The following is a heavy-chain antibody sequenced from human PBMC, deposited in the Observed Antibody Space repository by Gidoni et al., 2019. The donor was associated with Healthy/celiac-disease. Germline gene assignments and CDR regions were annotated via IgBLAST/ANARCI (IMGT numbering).Heavy chain of an antibody. CDR1: GLTFSNAW. J-gene: IGHJ4*02. CDR3: TTEPGTDMVFGANFDY. CDR2: IKSKTEGGTT. V-gene: IGHV3-15*01. D-gene: IGHD5-18*01. Sequence: GESGGGLVKPGGSLRLSCAASGLTFSNAWMRWVRQAPGRGLEWVGRIKSKTEGGTTDYAAPVKGRFTISRDDSKNTLYLQMNSLKTEDTAVYYCTTEPGTDMVFGANFDYWGQGTLVTVSS.